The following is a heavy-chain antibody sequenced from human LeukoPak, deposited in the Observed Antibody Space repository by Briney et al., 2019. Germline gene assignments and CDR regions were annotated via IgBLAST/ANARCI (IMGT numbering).Heavy chain of an antibody. CDR1: GYTFTSYD. Sequence: ASVKVSCKASGYTFTSYDINWVRQATGQGLEWMGWISAYNGNTKNAQKVQGRVTMTTDTSTSTAYMELRSLRSDDTAVYYCARGYSDYDLDYWGQGTLVTVSS. V-gene: IGHV1-18*01. D-gene: IGHD5-12*01. CDR2: ISAYNGNT. J-gene: IGHJ4*02. CDR3: ARGYSDYDLDY.